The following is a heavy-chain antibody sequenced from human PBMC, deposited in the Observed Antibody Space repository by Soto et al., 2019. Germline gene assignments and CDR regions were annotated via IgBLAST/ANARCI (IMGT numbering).Heavy chain of an antibody. CDR1: GGSISSYY. Sequence: PSETLSLTCSVSGGSISSYYWSWIRQPPGKGLEWIGYIYYSGSTNYNPSLKSRATISVDTSKNQFSLELSSVTAADTAVYYCARSNPMDVWGQGTTVTVSS. CDR2: IYYSGST. D-gene: IGHD7-27*01. J-gene: IGHJ6*02. V-gene: IGHV4-59*01. CDR3: ARSNPMDV.